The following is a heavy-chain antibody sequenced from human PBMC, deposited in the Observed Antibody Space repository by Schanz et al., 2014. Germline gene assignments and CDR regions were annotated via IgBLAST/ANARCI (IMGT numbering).Heavy chain of an antibody. J-gene: IGHJ4*02. D-gene: IGHD3-22*01. CDR2: ISGGGGSA. V-gene: IGHV3-23*04. Sequence: EVQLVESGGGLAQPGGSLRLSCAASGFSFSTYAMNWVRLVPGKGLECVSGISGGGGSAYYADSVKGRFTISRDNSKNTLYLQMSSLRAEDTAVYYCAKVWGSDYFYPFDYWGQGTLVTVSS. CDR1: GFSFSTYA. CDR3: AKVWGSDYFYPFDY.